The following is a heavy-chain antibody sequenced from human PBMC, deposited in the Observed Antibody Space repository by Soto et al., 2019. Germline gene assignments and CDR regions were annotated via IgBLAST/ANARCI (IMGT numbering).Heavy chain of an antibody. J-gene: IGHJ6*02. CDR3: ASSITMVRGVIRHVYYYGMDV. D-gene: IGHD3-10*01. V-gene: IGHV4-59*01. Sequence: PSETLSLTCTVSGGSISSYYWSWIRQPPGKGLEWIGYIYYSGSTNYNPSLKSRVTISVDTSKNQFSLKLSSVTAADTAVYYCASSITMVRGVIRHVYYYGMDVWGQVTTVTVSS. CDR2: IYYSGST. CDR1: GGSISSYY.